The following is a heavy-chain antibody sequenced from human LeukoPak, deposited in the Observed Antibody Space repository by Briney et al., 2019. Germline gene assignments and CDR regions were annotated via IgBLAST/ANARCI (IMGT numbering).Heavy chain of an antibody. CDR2: FDPEDGET. CDR3: ATAPMVYAIRGYYFDY. CDR1: GYTLTELS. V-gene: IGHV1-24*01. J-gene: IGHJ4*02. Sequence: ASVKVSCKVSGYTLTELSMHWVRQAPGKGLEWMGGFDPEDGETIYAQKFQGRVTMTEDTSTDTAYMELSSLRSEDTAVYYCATAPMVYAIRGYYFDYWGQGTLVTVSS. D-gene: IGHD2-8*01.